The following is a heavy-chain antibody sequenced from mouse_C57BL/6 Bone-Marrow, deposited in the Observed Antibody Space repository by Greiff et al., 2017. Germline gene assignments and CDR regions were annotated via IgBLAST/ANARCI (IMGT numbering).Heavy chain of an antibody. Sequence: QVQLQQSGPELVKPGASVKLSCKASGYAFSSYWMNWVKQRPGQGLEWIGRIYPGDGDTNYNAKFKGKATLTADKSSSTAYMQLSSLTSEDSAVYFCARDYYYGSSYGYFDVWGTGTTVTGSS. CDR3: ARDYYYGSSYGYFDV. V-gene: IGHV1-82*01. CDR1: GYAFSSYW. CDR2: IYPGDGDT. D-gene: IGHD1-1*01. J-gene: IGHJ1*03.